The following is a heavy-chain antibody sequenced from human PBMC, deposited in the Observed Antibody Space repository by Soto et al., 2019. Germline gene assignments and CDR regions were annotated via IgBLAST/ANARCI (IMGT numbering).Heavy chain of an antibody. CDR2: MNPNSGNT. V-gene: IGHV1-8*01. CDR1: GYTFTSYD. Sequence: QVQLVQSGAEVKKPGASVKVSCKASGYTFTSYDFNWVRQATGQGLEWMGWMNPNSGNTGYAQKFQGRVTMTRNTSISTAYMELSSRRSEDTAVYYCARPAAAGTGDYYYGMDVWGQGTTVTVSS. CDR3: ARPAAAGTGDYYYGMDV. D-gene: IGHD6-13*01. J-gene: IGHJ6*02.